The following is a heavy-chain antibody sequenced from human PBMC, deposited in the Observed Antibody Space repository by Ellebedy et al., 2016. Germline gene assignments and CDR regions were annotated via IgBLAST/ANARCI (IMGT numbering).Heavy chain of an antibody. CDR2: IYPGDSDT. J-gene: IGHJ3*02. D-gene: IGHD4-17*01. V-gene: IGHV5-51*01. Sequence: GESLKISCKGSGYMFTNFWIGWVRQMPGKGLEWMGIIYPGDSDTRYSPSFQGQVTISVDKSISTAHLQWSSLKASDTAMYYCARRSTETTGIDIWGQGTMVTVSA. CDR3: ARRSTETTGIDI. CDR1: GYMFTNFW.